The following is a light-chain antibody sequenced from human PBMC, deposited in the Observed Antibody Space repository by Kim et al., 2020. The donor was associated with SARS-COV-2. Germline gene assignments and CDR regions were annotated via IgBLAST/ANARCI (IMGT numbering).Light chain of an antibody. CDR3: SSYTSSSTPL. CDR2: DVS. V-gene: IGLV2-14*03. J-gene: IGLJ2*01. CDR1: SSDVGGYNY. Sequence: GQSITISCTGTSSDVGGYNYVSWYQQNPGKATKLMIYDVSNRPSGVSNRFSGSKSGNTASLTISGLQAEDEADYYCSSYTSSSTPLFGGGTQLTVL.